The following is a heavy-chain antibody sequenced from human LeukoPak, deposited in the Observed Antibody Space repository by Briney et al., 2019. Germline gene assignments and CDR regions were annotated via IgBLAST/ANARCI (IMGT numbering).Heavy chain of an antibody. V-gene: IGHV4-34*01. Sequence: SETLSLTCAVYGGSFSGYYWSWIRQPPGKGLEWIGEINHSGSTNYNPSLKSRVTISVDPSKNQFSLKLSSVTAADTAVYYCARRTPFYYDSSGYYYLDYWGQGTLVTVSS. CDR1: GGSFSGYY. D-gene: IGHD3-22*01. J-gene: IGHJ4*02. CDR2: INHSGST. CDR3: ARRTPFYYDSSGYYYLDY.